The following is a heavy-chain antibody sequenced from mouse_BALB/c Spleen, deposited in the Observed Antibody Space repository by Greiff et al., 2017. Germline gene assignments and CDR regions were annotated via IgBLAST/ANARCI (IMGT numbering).Heavy chain of an antibody. V-gene: IGHV5-15*02. CDR3: ARDRGYGNYYAMDY. CDR1: GFTFSDYG. J-gene: IGHJ4*01. D-gene: IGHD2-10*02. Sequence: EVKLMESGGGLVQPGGSRKLSCAASGFTFSDYGMAWVRQAPGKGPEWVAFISNLAYSIYYADTVTGRFTISRENAKNTLYLEMSSLRSEDTAMYYCARDRGYGNYYAMDYWGQGTSVTVSS. CDR2: ISNLAYSI.